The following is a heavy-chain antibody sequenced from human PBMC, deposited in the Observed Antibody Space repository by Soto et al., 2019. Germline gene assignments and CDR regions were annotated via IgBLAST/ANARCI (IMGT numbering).Heavy chain of an antibody. CDR1: GYSFTSYW. D-gene: IGHD2-2*01. CDR2: IYPGDSDT. Sequence: GQSLKIPCKGSGYSFTSYWIGWVRQTPGKGLEWMGIIYPGDSDTRYSPSFQGQVTISADKSISTAYLQWSSLRSEDTAVYYCARAPENYYGMAVWGQGTTVTVSS. J-gene: IGHJ6*02. V-gene: IGHV5-51*01. CDR3: ARAPENYYGMAV.